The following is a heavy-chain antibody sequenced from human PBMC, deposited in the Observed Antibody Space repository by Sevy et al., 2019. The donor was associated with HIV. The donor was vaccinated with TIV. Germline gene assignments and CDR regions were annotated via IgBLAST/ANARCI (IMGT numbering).Heavy chain of an antibody. D-gene: IGHD4-17*01. CDR2: ISNSGTTR. Sequence: GGYLRLSCAASGFTFSSYEMNWVRQAPGKGLEWVSYISNSGTTRSYSDSVRGRFTISRDNAGNSLYLQMKSLRAEDTTVYYCARDLPQSATTVAHFDYWGQGTQVTVSS. CDR1: GFTFSSYE. J-gene: IGHJ4*02. V-gene: IGHV3-48*03. CDR3: ARDLPQSATTVAHFDY.